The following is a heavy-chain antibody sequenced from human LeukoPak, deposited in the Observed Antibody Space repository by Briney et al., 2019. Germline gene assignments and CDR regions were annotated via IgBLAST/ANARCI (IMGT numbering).Heavy chain of an antibody. V-gene: IGHV3-21*01. CDR2: ISSSSSYI. J-gene: IGHJ5*02. CDR3: ARRGSSSWYAGWFDP. D-gene: IGHD6-13*01. Sequence: GGSLRLSCAASGFTFSSYSMNWVRQAPGKALECVSSISSSSSYIYCGDSVKGRFTISRDNAKNSLYLQMNSLRAEDTAVYYRARRGSSSWYAGWFDPWGQGTLVTVSS. CDR1: GFTFSSYS.